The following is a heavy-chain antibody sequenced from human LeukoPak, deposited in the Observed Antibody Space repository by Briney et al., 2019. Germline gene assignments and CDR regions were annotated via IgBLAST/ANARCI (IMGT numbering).Heavy chain of an antibody. D-gene: IGHD3-3*01. CDR1: GYSFTTYY. CDR3: ARSSPPAYYDFWNGYLDY. V-gene: IGHV1-46*01. J-gene: IGHJ4*02. Sequence: ASVKVSCKASGYSFTTYYMHWVRQAPGQGLEWMGIINPTGGVTAYAQKFQGRVTVTRDTSTGTVYIALSSLRSEDTAVYYCARSSPPAYYDFWNGYLDYWGQGTLVTVSS. CDR2: INPTGGVT.